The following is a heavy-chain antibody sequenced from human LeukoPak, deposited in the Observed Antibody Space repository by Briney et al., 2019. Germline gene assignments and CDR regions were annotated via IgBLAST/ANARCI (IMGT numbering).Heavy chain of an antibody. D-gene: IGHD1-1*01. CDR3: ARHRGEYSWNAHFDY. V-gene: IGHV4-59*08. Sequence: SETLSLTCTVSGGSISSYYWSWVRQPPGKGLEWIAYIYYTGSTNYNPSLKSRVTISLDTPKKQFSLKLTSVTAADTAVYYCARHRGEYSWNAHFDYWGQGTLVTVSS. CDR1: GGSISSYY. J-gene: IGHJ4*02. CDR2: IYYTGST.